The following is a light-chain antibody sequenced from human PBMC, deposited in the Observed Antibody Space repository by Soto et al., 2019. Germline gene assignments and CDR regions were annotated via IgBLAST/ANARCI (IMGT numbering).Light chain of an antibody. CDR3: GTWDGSLSGYV. V-gene: IGLV1-51*01. Sequence: QSVLTQPLSVSAAPGQKVTISCSGSSXNIGNNYVSWYQQLPGTAPRLLIYDNNKRPSGIPDRFSGSKSGSSATLGITGLQTGDEADYYCGTWDGSLSGYVFGTGTKVTVL. J-gene: IGLJ1*01. CDR1: SXNIGNNY. CDR2: DNN.